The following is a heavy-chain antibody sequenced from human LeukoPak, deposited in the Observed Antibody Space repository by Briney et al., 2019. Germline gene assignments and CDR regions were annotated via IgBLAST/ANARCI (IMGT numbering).Heavy chain of an antibody. V-gene: IGHV3-21*05. Sequence: PGGSLRLSCAASGFTFSGFAMNWVRQAPGKGLEWVSYISSSSSSRYYADSVKGRFTISRDNAKNSLYLQMNSLRAEDTAVYYCARDTVTTPYFDYWGQGTLVTVSS. CDR3: ARDTVTTPYFDY. D-gene: IGHD4-17*01. CDR1: GFTFSGFA. CDR2: ISSSSSSR. J-gene: IGHJ4*02.